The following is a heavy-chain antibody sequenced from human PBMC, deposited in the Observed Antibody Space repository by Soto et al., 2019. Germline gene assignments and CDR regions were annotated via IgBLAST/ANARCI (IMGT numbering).Heavy chain of an antibody. D-gene: IGHD5-12*01. CDR3: AKGPNSGYGADY. CDR2: ISGSGGST. J-gene: IGHJ4*02. V-gene: IGHV3-23*01. CDR1: VFTFSSYA. Sequence: EVQLLESGGGLVQPGGSLRLSCAASVFTFSSYAMSWVRQAPGKGLEWVSAISGSGGSTYYADSVKGRFTISRDNSKNTLYLQMNSLRAEDTAVYYCAKGPNSGYGADYWGQGTLVNVSS.